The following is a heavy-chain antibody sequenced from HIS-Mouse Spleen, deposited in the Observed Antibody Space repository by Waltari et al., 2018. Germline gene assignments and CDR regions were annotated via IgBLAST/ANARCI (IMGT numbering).Heavy chain of an antibody. J-gene: IGHJ3*02. CDR1: GCSISSSSYY. Sequence: QLQLQESGPGLVKPSETLSLTCTVSGCSISSSSYYWGWIRQPPGKGLEWIGSIYYSGSTYYNPSLKSRVTISVDTSKNQFSLKLSSVTAADTAVYYCARHAYSGYDYDAFDIWGQGTMVTVSS. V-gene: IGHV4-39*01. CDR2: IYYSGST. D-gene: IGHD5-12*01. CDR3: ARHAYSGYDYDAFDI.